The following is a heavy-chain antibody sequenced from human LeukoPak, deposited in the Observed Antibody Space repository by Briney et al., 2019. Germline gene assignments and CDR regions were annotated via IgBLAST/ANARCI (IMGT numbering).Heavy chain of an antibody. D-gene: IGHD6-19*01. J-gene: IGHJ4*02. CDR3: ARGDTVMVTAVAGTGVDLDY. Sequence: GGSLRLSCAASGFTFNTYAMSWVRQAPGKGLEWVSQISSSGGTKYYADSVKGRFTISRDNAKNSVYLQMNTLRAEDTAVYYCARGDTVMVTAVAGTGVDLDYWGQGTLVTVSS. CDR1: GFTFNTYA. V-gene: IGHV3-48*03. CDR2: ISSSGGTK.